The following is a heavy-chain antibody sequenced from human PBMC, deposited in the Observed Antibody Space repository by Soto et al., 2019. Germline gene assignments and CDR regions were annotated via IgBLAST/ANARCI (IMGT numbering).Heavy chain of an antibody. CDR3: ARGWQQLVREVLKYYYHIYGMYV. CDR2: INPNSGGT. D-gene: IGHD6-13*01. V-gene: IGHV1-2*04. Sequence: ASVKGSCKASGYTFTGYYMHWVRQAPGQGLEWMGWINPNSGGTNYAQKFQGWVTMTRDTSISTAYMELSRLRSDDTAVYYCARGWQQLVREVLKYYYHIYGMYVCGQGTTVTVSS. CDR1: GYTFTGYY. J-gene: IGHJ6*02.